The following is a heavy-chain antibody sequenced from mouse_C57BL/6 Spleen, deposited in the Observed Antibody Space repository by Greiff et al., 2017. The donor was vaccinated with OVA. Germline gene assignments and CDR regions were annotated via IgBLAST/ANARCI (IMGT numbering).Heavy chain of an antibody. D-gene: IGHD1-1*01. CDR1: GYAFSSSW. V-gene: IGHV1-82*01. Sequence: VQLQQSGPELVKPGASVKLSCKASGYAFSSSWMNWVKQRPGKGLEWIGRIYPGDGDTNYNGKFKGKATLTADKSSSTAYMQLSSLTSEDSAVYFCARGTTFFDYWGQGTTLTVSS. CDR2: IYPGDGDT. CDR3: ARGTTFFDY. J-gene: IGHJ2*01.